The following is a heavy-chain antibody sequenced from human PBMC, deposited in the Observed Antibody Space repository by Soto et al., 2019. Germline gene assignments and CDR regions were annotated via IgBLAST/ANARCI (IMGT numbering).Heavy chain of an antibody. CDR1: GFTFSSYS. J-gene: IGHJ4*02. CDR2: ISSSSSTI. CDR3: ARDPNPNGGTTPPFDY. Sequence: GGSLRLSCAASGFTFSSYSMNWVRQAPGKGLEWVSYISSSSSTIYYADSVKGRFTISRDNAKNSLYLQMNSLRAEDTAVYYCARDPNPNGGTTPPFDYWGQGTLVTVSS. V-gene: IGHV3-48*01. D-gene: IGHD1-1*01.